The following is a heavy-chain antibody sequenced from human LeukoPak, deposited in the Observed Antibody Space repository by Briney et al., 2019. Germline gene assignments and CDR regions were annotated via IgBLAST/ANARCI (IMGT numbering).Heavy chain of an antibody. CDR3: ARAGIGYSSSSAIDY. J-gene: IGHJ4*02. Sequence: GASVKVSCKASGYTFTGYYMHWVRQAPGQGLEWMGWINPNSGSTNYAQKFQGRVTMTRDTSISTAYMELSRLRSDDTAVYYCARAGIGYSSSSAIDYWGQGTLVTVSS. CDR2: INPNSGST. CDR1: GYTFTGYY. D-gene: IGHD6-6*01. V-gene: IGHV1-2*02.